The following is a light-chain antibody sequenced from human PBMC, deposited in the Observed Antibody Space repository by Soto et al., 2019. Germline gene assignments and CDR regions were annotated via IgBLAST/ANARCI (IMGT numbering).Light chain of an antibody. V-gene: IGKV3-15*01. CDR2: GAS. CDR1: QSVNTN. CDR3: QQYNNWPRT. Sequence: EIVMTQSPATLSVSPGQRPTFSCRASQSVNTNLAWYQLKPGQAPRMLSYGASTRATGIPARFSGSGSGTDFTLTINSLKSEDFEVYYCQQYNNWPRTFGQGTKVDI. J-gene: IGKJ1*01.